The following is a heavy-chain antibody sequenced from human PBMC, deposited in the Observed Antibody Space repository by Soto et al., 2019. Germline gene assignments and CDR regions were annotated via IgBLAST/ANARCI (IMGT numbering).Heavy chain of an antibody. V-gene: IGHV1-46*01. CDR1: GYTFTNYD. D-gene: IGHD6-13*01. CDR3: ARDLAAGDH. Sequence: QVQLVQSGAEVKKPGASVKVSCKASGYTFTNYDIHRVRQAPGQGLEWMGIINTTSGSTNYAQKFQGRVTLTYDTSTTTVYMELSGLRSEDKAVLYCARDLAAGDHWGQGTLVTVSS. J-gene: IGHJ4*02. CDR2: INTTSGST.